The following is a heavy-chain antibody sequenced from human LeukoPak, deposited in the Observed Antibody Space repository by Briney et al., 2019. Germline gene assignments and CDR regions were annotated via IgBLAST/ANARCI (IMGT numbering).Heavy chain of an antibody. CDR1: GFTFNSYT. V-gene: IGHV3-30*04. CDR3: ARDRSGNYLYYFDY. Sequence: GRSLRLSCAASGFTFNSYTMHWVRQVPGKGLDWVASISYDGGKKYYADSVRGRFTISRDNFENTLYLQMNSLRVEDTAVHYCARDRSGNYLYYFDYWGQGTLVTVSS. D-gene: IGHD1-26*01. J-gene: IGHJ4*02. CDR2: ISYDGGKK.